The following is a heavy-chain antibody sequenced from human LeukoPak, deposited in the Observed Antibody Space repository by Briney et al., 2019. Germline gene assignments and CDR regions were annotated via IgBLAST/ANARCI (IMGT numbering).Heavy chain of an antibody. V-gene: IGHV3-30*18. Sequence: PGGSLRLSCTASGFTFSSYWMHWVRQAPGKGLEWVAVISYDGSNKYYADSVKGRFTISRDNSKNTLYLQMNSLRAEDTAVYYCAKCSIPTYYYDSSGYWRTANMDVWGKGTTVTVSS. CDR2: ISYDGSNK. D-gene: IGHD3-22*01. J-gene: IGHJ6*03. CDR3: AKCSIPTYYYDSSGYWRTANMDV. CDR1: GFTFSSYW.